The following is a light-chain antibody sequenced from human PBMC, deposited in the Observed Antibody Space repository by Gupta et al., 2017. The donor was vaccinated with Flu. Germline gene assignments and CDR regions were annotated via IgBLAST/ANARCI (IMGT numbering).Light chain of an antibody. J-gene: IGLJ3*02. CDR3: QVGHSAAWV. V-gene: IGLV3-21*02. CDR1: NIATKS. Sequence: SSVLTQPPSVSVDPGQTATVTCGGHNIATKSVHWYQQRPGQAPVLVVYDDNVRPSEIPARFSASNSGSAATLTINRVEAGDEDDYYCQVGHSAAWVLGGGTKLTVL. CDR2: DDN.